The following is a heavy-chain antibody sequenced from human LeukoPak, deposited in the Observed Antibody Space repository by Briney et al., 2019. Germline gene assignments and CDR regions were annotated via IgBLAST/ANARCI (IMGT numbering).Heavy chain of an antibody. CDR3: ARTATSPFDY. J-gene: IGHJ4*02. V-gene: IGHV3-48*01. CDR1: GFTFSSYS. CDR2: ISSSSSTI. Sequence: PGGSLRLSCAASGFTFSSYSMNWVRQAPGKGLEWVSYISSSSSTIYHADSVKGRFTISRDNAKNSLYLQMNSLRAEDTAVYYCARTATSPFDYWGQGTLVTVSS.